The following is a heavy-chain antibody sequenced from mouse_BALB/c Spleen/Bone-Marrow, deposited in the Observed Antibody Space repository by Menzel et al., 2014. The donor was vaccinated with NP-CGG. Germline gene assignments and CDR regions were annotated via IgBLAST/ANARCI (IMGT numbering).Heavy chain of an antibody. J-gene: IGHJ4*01. CDR2: INPYNDGT. Sequence: VQLQQSGPELVKPGASVKMSCKASGYTFTSYIMHWVKRKPGQGLEWIGYINPYNDGTKYNEKLKGKATLTSDKSSSTAYMELSSLTSEDSAVYYCARRRLPYAMDYWGQGTSVTVSS. CDR3: ARRRLPYAMDY. D-gene: IGHD2-2*01. CDR1: GYTFTSYI. V-gene: IGHV1-14*01.